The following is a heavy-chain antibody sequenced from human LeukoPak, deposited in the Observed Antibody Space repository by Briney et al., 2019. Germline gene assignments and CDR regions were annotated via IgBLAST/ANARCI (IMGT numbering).Heavy chain of an antibody. Sequence: PGGSLRLSCAASGFTFSSYAMHWVRQAPGKGLEWVAVISYDGSNKYYADSVKGRFTISRDNSKNTLYLQMNSLRAEDTAVYYCARFVVGATMAFDIWGQGTMVTVSS. CDR3: ARFVVGATMAFDI. D-gene: IGHD1-26*01. CDR2: ISYDGSNK. V-gene: IGHV3-30-3*01. CDR1: GFTFSSYA. J-gene: IGHJ3*02.